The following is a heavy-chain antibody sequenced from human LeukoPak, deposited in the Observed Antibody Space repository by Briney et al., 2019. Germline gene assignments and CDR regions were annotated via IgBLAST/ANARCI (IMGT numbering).Heavy chain of an antibody. J-gene: IGHJ6*02. D-gene: IGHD4-17*01. CDR1: GYTFTNYY. CDR3: ARDTRTMTAVTRGQHYYYGLDV. V-gene: IGHV1-46*01. Sequence: ASVKVSCKASGYTFTNYYLHWGRQAPGHGLEWMAIINPSDGGTYYEQKLQGRVTVTRDTSTSTVYMELSSLRSEDTAVYYCARDTRTMTAVTRGQHYYYGLDVWGQGTTVTVSS. CDR2: INPSDGGT.